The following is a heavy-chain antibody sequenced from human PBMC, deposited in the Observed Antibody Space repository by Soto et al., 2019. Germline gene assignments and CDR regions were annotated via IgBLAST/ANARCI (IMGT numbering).Heavy chain of an antibody. Sequence: GDSVKIYCKVSGYTLTELSMDWVRQAPGKGLEWMGGFDPEDGETIYAQKFQGRVTMTEDTSTDTAYMELSSLRSEDTAVYYCATEGCTNGVCYNGFDLWGPGTLVTVSS. D-gene: IGHD2-8*01. CDR2: FDPEDGET. CDR1: GYTLTELS. V-gene: IGHV1-24*01. CDR3: ATEGCTNGVCYNGFDL. J-gene: IGHJ5*02.